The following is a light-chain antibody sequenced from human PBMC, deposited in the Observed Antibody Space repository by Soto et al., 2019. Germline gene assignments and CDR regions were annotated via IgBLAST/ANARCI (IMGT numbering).Light chain of an antibody. J-gene: IGLJ2*01. CDR1: SSNIGAGYD. Sequence: QSVLTQAPSVSGAPGQRVTISCTGSSSNIGAGYDVHWYQQLPGTAPKLLIYGNSNRPSGVPDRFSGSKSGTSASLAITGIQAEDEADYYCQSYDRSRLVFGGGTKLTVL. CDR3: QSYDRSRLV. CDR2: GNS. V-gene: IGLV1-40*01.